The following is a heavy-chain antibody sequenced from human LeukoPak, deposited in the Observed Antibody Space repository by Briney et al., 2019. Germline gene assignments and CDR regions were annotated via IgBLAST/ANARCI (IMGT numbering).Heavy chain of an antibody. J-gene: IGHJ3*02. V-gene: IGHV4-39*01. CDR2: SYYSGTT. CDR1: GGSTIISSYY. CDR3: ARVTSYSNGCGGNDAFDI. Sequence: SEILSLTCTVAGGSTIISSYYWGWIRRPPGKGLEWIGSSYYSGTTYFNPSLNSRVTISADTSKNQISLKMTSVTAADTAVYYCARVTSYSNGCGGNDAFDIWGQGTMVTVSS. D-gene: IGHD6-25*01.